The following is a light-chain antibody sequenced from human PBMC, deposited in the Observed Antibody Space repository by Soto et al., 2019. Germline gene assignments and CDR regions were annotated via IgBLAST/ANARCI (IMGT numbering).Light chain of an antibody. Sequence: QSVLTQPASVSGSPGQSITISFTGTSSDVGGYNSVSWYRQDPGKAPKLIIYDVTYRPSGVSNRFSGSKSGNTASLTISGLQSEDEADHHCSSFTSSITYVFGTGTKVTVL. CDR1: SSDVGGYNS. V-gene: IGLV2-14*01. CDR3: SSFTSSITYV. J-gene: IGLJ1*01. CDR2: DVT.